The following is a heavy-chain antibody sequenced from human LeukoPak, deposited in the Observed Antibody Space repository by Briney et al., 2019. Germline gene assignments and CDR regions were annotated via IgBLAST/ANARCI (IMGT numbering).Heavy chain of an antibody. V-gene: IGHV1-69*05. J-gene: IGHJ4*02. Sequence: SVNVSCKASGDPFGSYALSWVRQAPGQGLEWVGGIVPIFGKTTYAQKFQGRLAITTDESTSTTYMELSSLTSADTAVYYCARGQEGIMWFFDNWGQGTLVTVSS. CDR2: IVPIFGKT. CDR3: ARGQEGIMWFFDN. D-gene: IGHD2-21*01. CDR1: GDPFGSYA.